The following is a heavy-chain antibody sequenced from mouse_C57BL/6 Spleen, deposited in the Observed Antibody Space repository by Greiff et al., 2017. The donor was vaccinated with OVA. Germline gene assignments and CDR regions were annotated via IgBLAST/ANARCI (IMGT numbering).Heavy chain of an antibody. V-gene: IGHV5-15*01. J-gene: IGHJ4*01. CDR2: ISNLAYSI. Sequence: EVKLVESGGGLVQPGGSLKLSCAASGFTFSDYGMAWVRQAPRKGPEWVAFISNLAYSIYYADTVTGRFTISRENAKNTLYLGMSSLRSEDTAMYYCARRAYDDYAMDYWGQGTSVTVSS. CDR1: GFTFSDYG. CDR3: ARRAYDDYAMDY. D-gene: IGHD2-12*01.